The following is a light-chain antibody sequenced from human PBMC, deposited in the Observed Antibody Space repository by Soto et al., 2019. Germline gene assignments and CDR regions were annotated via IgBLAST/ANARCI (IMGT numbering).Light chain of an antibody. V-gene: IGLV2-14*01. Sequence: QSVLTQPASVSGSLGQSITISCTGTGSDVGSYKYVSWYQQHPGKAPKLIIFEVSNRPSGVSDRFSGSKSGNTASLTISGLQAADEADYFCSSYTSISSLVIFGTGTKLTVL. CDR2: EVS. J-gene: IGLJ1*01. CDR3: SSYTSISSLVI. CDR1: GSDVGSYKY.